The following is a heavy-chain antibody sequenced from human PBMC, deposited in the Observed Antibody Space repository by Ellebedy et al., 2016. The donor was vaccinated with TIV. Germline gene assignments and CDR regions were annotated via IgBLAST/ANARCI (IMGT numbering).Heavy chain of an antibody. J-gene: IGHJ4*02. CDR2: ISYDGSNQ. CDR3: AKEQTNHYFDS. V-gene: IGHV3-30-3*01. Sequence: PGGSLRLSCAASGFPFSTYAMHWVRRPPGKGLEWVAAISYDGSNQFYADSVKGRFTISRDNSKNTLYLQMNSLRADDAAVYYCAKEQTNHYFDSWGQGTLVTVSS. D-gene: IGHD1-14*01. CDR1: GFPFSTYA.